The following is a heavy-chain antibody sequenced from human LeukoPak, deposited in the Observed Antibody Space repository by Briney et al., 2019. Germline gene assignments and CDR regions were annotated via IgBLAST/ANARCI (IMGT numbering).Heavy chain of an antibody. J-gene: IGHJ4*02. V-gene: IGHV3-9*01. CDR3: AKDNRRHYTSGPNPDSLH. Sequence: GGSLRLSCAASGFTFSNHWMSWVRQPPGKGLEWVSGISWNSGSIDYADSVKGRFTISRDNAKNSLYLQMNSLRVEDTAFYYCAKDNRRHYTSGPNPDSLHWGQGALVTVSS. CDR1: GFTFSNHW. CDR2: ISWNSGSI. D-gene: IGHD6-19*01.